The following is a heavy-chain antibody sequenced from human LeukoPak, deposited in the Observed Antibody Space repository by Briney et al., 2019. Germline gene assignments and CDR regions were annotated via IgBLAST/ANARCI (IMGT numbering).Heavy chain of an antibody. D-gene: IGHD3-22*01. Sequence: GGSLRLSCAASGFTFSSYAMSWVRQAPGKGLEWVSAISGSGGSTYYADSVKGRFTISRDNSKNTLYLQMNSLGAEDTAVYYCAKDPFYDSSGYGGWGQGTLVTVSS. CDR3: AKDPFYDSSGYGG. V-gene: IGHV3-23*01. J-gene: IGHJ4*02. CDR2: ISGSGGST. CDR1: GFTFSSYA.